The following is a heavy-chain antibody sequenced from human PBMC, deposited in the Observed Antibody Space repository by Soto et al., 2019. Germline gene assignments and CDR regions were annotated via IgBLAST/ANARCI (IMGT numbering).Heavy chain of an antibody. CDR1: GFTFRSYS. CDR2: ISSSSSTT. CDR3: ARGVVGGTTD. J-gene: IGHJ4*02. D-gene: IGHD1-26*01. V-gene: IGHV3-48*02. Sequence: GGSLRLSCAASGFTFRSYSMNWVRQSPGKGLEWVSYISSSSSTTYYADSVKGRFTISRDNAKNSLYLQMNSLRDEDTALYYCARGVVGGTTDWGQGALVTVSS.